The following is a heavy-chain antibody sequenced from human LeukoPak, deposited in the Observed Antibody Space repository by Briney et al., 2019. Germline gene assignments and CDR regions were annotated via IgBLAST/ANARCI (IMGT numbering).Heavy chain of an antibody. D-gene: IGHD1-26*01. CDR2: IYYSGST. CDR3: ARYRKWELHAFDI. J-gene: IGHJ3*02. V-gene: IGHV4-61*10. Sequence: SETLSLTCTVSGGSISSGSYYWSWIRQPAGKGLEWIGYIYYSGSTNYNPSLKSRVTISVDTSKNQFSLKLSSVTAADTAVYYCARYRKWELHAFDIWGQGTMVTVSS. CDR1: GGSISSGSYY.